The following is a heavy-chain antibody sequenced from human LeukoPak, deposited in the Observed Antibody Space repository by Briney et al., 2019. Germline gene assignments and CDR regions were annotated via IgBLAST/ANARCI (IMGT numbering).Heavy chain of an antibody. CDR3: AREDSRLHLNWFDP. V-gene: IGHV1-69*05. J-gene: IGHJ5*02. CDR2: IIPIFGTA. CDR1: GGTFSSYA. Sequence: SVKVSCKASGGTFSSYAISWVRQAPGQGLEWMGRIIPIFGTANYAQKFQGRVTITTDESTSKAYMELSSLRSEDTAVYYCAREDSRLHLNWFDPWGQGTLVTVSS. D-gene: IGHD2-15*01.